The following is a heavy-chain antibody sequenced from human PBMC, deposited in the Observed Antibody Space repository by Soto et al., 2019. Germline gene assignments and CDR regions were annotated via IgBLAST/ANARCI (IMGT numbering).Heavy chain of an antibody. V-gene: IGHV3-23*01. CDR1: GFTFSSYA. J-gene: IGHJ4*02. CDR3: AKYFRGYSSGWILSYFDY. CDR2: ISGSGGST. Sequence: EVQLLESGGGLVQPGGSLRLSCAASGFTFSSYAMSWVRQAPGKGLEWVSGISGSGGSTYYADSVKGRFTISRNNSKNTLYLQMISLRAEDTAVYYCAKYFRGYSSGWILSYFDYWGQGTLVTVSS. D-gene: IGHD6-19*01.